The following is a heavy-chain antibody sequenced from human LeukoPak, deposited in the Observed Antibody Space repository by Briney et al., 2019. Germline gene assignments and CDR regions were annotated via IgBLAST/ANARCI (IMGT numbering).Heavy chain of an antibody. J-gene: IGHJ4*02. CDR1: GFTFSSYA. CDR3: AKDPMVYYYGSGGSVFDY. D-gene: IGHD3-10*01. Sequence: GGSLRLSCEASGFTFSSYAMSWVRQAPGKGLEWVSAISGSGGSTYYADSVKGRFTISRDNSKNTLYLQMNSLRAEDTAVYYCAKDPMVYYYGSGGSVFDYWGQGTLVTVSS. CDR2: ISGSGGST. V-gene: IGHV3-23*01.